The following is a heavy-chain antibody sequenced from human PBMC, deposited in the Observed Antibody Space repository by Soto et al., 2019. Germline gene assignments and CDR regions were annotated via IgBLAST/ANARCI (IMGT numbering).Heavy chain of an antibody. J-gene: IGHJ5*02. CDR2: IFYSGGT. CDR3: ARAGGNFDP. V-gene: IGHV4-59*11. CDR1: GGSISGRY. Sequence: SETLSLTCTVSGGSISGRYWGWIRQPPGKAPEYIGQIFYSGGTNYNPSLEGRVTISVDTSKNQFSLKLRSMTAADTAVYYCARAGGNFDPWGQGTLVTVSS.